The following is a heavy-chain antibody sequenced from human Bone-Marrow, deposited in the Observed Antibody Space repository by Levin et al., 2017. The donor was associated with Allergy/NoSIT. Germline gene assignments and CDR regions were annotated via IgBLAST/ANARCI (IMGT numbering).Heavy chain of an antibody. CDR1: GWSFSGYY. CDR3: ARVRDWYSSGWYYYYGMDV. Sequence: SETLSLTCAVYGWSFSGYYWSWIRQPPGKGLEWIGEINHSGSTNYNPSLKSRVTISVDTSKNQFSLKLSSVTAADTAVYYCARVRDWYSSGWYYYYGMDVWGQGTTVTVSS. CDR2: INHSGST. D-gene: IGHD6-19*01. J-gene: IGHJ6*02. V-gene: IGHV4-34*01.